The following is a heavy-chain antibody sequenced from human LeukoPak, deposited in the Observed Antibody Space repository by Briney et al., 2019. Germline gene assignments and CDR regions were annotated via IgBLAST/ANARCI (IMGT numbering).Heavy chain of an antibody. J-gene: IGHJ4*02. CDR2: IIPIFGTA. CDR3: ARGPVRYCSGGSCYDYFDY. V-gene: IGHV1-69*05. D-gene: IGHD2-15*01. Sequence: SVKVSCKASGGTFSSYAISWVRQAPGQGLEWMGGIIPIFGTASYAQKFQGRVTITTDESTSTAYMELSSLRSEDTAVYYCARGPVRYCSGGSCYDYFDYWGQGTLVTVSS. CDR1: GGTFSSYA.